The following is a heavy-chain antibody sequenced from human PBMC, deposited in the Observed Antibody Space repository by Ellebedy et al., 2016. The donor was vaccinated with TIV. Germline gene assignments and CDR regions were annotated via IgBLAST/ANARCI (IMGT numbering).Heavy chain of an antibody. CDR3: ARPGGPSRGLWSGPYYFDY. D-gene: IGHD3-3*01. CDR2: INHSGST. J-gene: IGHJ4*02. Sequence: SETLSLXXAVYGGSFSGYYWSWIRQPPGKGLEWIGEINHSGSTNYNPSLKSRVTISVDTSKNQFSLKLSSVTAADTAVYYCARPGGPSRGLWSGPYYFDYWGQGTLVTVSS. V-gene: IGHV4-34*01. CDR1: GGSFSGYY.